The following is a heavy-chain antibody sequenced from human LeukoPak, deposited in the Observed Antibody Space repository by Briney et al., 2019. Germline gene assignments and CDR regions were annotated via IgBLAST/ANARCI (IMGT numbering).Heavy chain of an antibody. CDR3: ARDREVRGVPDFDY. Sequence: GGSLRLSCAASGFTLSSYWMSWVRQAPGKGLEWVATIKQDGTEKNYLDSVKGRFTISRDIAKNSLYLQMNSLRAEDTAVYYCARDREVRGVPDFDYWGQGTLVTVSS. CDR1: GFTLSSYW. J-gene: IGHJ4*02. V-gene: IGHV3-7*01. D-gene: IGHD3-10*01. CDR2: IKQDGTEK.